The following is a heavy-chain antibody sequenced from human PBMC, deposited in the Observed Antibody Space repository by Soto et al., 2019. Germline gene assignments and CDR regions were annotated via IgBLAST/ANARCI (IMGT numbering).Heavy chain of an antibody. CDR3: ARLPASGSYLDY. Sequence: ETLSLTCAVYGGSFSGYYWSWIRQPPGKGLEWIGEINHRGSTKYNPSLKSRVTISEDTSKNQLSLKLSSVTAADTAVYYCARLPASGSYLDYWGQGTLVTVLL. J-gene: IGHJ4*02. CDR1: GGSFSGYY. CDR2: INHRGST. V-gene: IGHV4-34*01. D-gene: IGHD1-26*01.